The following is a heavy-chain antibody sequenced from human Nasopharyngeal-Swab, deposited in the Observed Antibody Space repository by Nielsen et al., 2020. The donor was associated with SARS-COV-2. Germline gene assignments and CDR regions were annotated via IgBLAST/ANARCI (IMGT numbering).Heavy chain of an antibody. Sequence: WIRQPPGKGLEWMGYIYYSGNTNYNPPLKSRLTISVDTSKNQFSLRLISVTAADTAVYYCAREDASPTAFFDSWGQGMLVTVSS. V-gene: IGHV4-59*01. J-gene: IGHJ4*02. CDR3: AREDASPTAFFDS. CDR2: IYYSGNT. D-gene: IGHD6-6*01.